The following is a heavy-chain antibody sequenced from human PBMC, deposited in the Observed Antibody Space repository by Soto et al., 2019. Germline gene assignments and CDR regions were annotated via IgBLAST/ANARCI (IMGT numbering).Heavy chain of an antibody. V-gene: IGHV3-72*01. CDR3: VRATYFHDSSGYNSSLDY. D-gene: IGHD3-22*01. J-gene: IGHJ4*02. Sequence: GRSXILSLAVSGGTLVDHYVDGVRRAPGKGREGVGRSRDKAQGYSTAYAASVKGRFTTSRDESKNSVYLQMNSLKTEDTPLYYCVRATYFHDSSGYNSSLDYSGPGTLVTLSS. CDR1: GGTLVDHY. CDR2: SRDKAQGYST.